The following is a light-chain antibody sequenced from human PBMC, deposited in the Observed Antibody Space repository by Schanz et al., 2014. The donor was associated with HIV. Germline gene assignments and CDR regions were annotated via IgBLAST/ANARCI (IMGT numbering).Light chain of an antibody. CDR3: QQYYTLSRT. CDR2: KAS. CDR1: QSISDW. Sequence: DIQMTQSPSTLSASIGDRITITCRASQSISDWLAWFQQKPGKAPKLLIYKASTLEGGVPSRFSGSGSGTEFTLTISGLQPDDFATYYCQQYYTLSRTFGPGTKV. V-gene: IGKV1-5*03. J-gene: IGKJ1*01.